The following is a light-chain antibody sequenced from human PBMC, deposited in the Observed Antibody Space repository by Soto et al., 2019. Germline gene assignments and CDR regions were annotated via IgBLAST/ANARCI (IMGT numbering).Light chain of an antibody. V-gene: IGKV1-5*03. J-gene: IGKJ1*01. CDR3: QQYKSYS. CDR1: QTISSW. CDR2: KAS. Sequence: DIQMTQSPSTLSGSVGDRVTITCRASQTISSWLAWYQQKPGKAPKLLIYKASTLKSGVPSRFSGSGSGTEFTLTISSLQPDDFAPYYCQQYKSYSFGQGTKVDI.